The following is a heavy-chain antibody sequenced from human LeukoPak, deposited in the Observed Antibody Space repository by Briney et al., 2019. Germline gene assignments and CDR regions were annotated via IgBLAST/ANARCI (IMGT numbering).Heavy chain of an antibody. CDR1: GFTFSSYW. D-gene: IGHD6-19*01. CDR3: ANTGPTIAVAIGRSY. CDR2: IRYDGSNK. Sequence: GGSLRLSCAASGFTFSSYWMSWVRQAPGKGLEWVAFIRYDGSNKYYADSVKGRFTISRDNSKNTLYLQMNSLRAEDTAVYYCANTGPTIAVAIGRSYWGQGTLVTVSS. J-gene: IGHJ4*02. V-gene: IGHV3-30*02.